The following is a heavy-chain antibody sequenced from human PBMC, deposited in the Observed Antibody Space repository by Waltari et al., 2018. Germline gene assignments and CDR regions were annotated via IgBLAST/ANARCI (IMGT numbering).Heavy chain of an antibody. V-gene: IGHV4-61*02. CDR1: GGTIARGSSY. CDR3: ARGPLLSKVDY. Sequence: QVQLQESGPGLVKPSQTLSLTCTVSGGTIARGSSYRSWIRQPAGKGLEWIGRIYTSGSTNYNPSLKSRVTISVDTSKNQFSLNLSSVTAADTAVYYCARGPLLSKVDYWGQGTLVTVSS. J-gene: IGHJ4*02. D-gene: IGHD1-26*01. CDR2: IYTSGST.